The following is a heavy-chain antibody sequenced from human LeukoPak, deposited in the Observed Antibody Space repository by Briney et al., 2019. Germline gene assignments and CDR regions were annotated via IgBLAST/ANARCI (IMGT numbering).Heavy chain of an antibody. V-gene: IGHV3-7*01. CDR1: GFTFSSYW. CDR3: VGPGDY. J-gene: IGHJ4*02. Sequence: GGSLRLSCAAPGFTFSSYWMSWVRQAPGKGLEWVANIKQDGSEKYYVDSVKGRFTISRDNAKNSLYLQMNSLRAEDTAVYYCVGPGDYWGQGTLVTVSS. CDR2: IKQDGSEK.